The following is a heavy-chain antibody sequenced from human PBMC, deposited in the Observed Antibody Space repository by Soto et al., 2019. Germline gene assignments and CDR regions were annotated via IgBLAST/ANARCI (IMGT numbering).Heavy chain of an antibody. J-gene: IGHJ6*02. Sequence: EVQLVESGGGLVQPGGSLRLSCAASGFTFRTYWLSWVRQVPGKGLEWVANINLDGSEKNYVDSVKGRFTISRDKARNSLYLKMRGLRAEDTALYYCARDGSTSWYSYDYPGMDVWGQGTRVTVSS. V-gene: IGHV3-7*05. CDR1: GFTFRTYW. CDR3: ARDGSTSWYSYDYPGMDV. CDR2: INLDGSEK. D-gene: IGHD5-18*01.